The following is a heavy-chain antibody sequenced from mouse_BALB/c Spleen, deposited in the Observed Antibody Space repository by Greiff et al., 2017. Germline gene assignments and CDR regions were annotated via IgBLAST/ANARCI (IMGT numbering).Heavy chain of an antibody. CDR2: ISDGGSYT. CDR1: GFTFSDYY. Sequence: EVNLVESGGGLVKPGGSLKLSCAASGFTFSDYYMYWVRQTPEKRLEWVATISDGGSYTYYPDSVKGRFTISRDNAKNNLYLQMSSLKSEDTAMYYCARDGYYGSSYYFDYWGQGTTLTVSS. CDR3: ARDGYYGSSYYFDY. D-gene: IGHD1-1*01. V-gene: IGHV5-4*02. J-gene: IGHJ2*01.